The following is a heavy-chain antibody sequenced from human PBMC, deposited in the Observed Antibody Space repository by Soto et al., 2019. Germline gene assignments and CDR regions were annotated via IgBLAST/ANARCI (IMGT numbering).Heavy chain of an antibody. J-gene: IGHJ4*02. CDR1: GFSFSSYA. D-gene: IGHD4-17*01. V-gene: IGHV3-23*01. Sequence: QLLESGGGLVQPGGSLRLSCEASGFSFSSYALSWVRQAPGKGLEWVSTFSAGGRAYYADSVKGRFTIAKDTSKNTLRLQASILRAEDTAVYYCAKESMPQHYGDTLFDYWGQGTRVTVSS. CDR2: FSAGGRA. CDR3: AKESMPQHYGDTLFDY.